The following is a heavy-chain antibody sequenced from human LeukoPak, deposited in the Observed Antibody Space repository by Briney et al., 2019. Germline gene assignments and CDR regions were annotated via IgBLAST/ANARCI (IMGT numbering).Heavy chain of an antibody. CDR2: INHSGST. J-gene: IGHJ4*02. V-gene: IGHV4-34*01. CDR3: ARVVRGYSYGSWYFDY. D-gene: IGHD5-18*01. CDR1: GGSFSGYY. Sequence: SESLSLTCAVYGGSFSGYYWSWIRQPPGTGLESIGEINHSGSTNYNPSLKSRVTISVDTSKNQFSLKLSSVTAADTAVYYCARVVRGYSYGSWYFDYWGQGTLVTVSS.